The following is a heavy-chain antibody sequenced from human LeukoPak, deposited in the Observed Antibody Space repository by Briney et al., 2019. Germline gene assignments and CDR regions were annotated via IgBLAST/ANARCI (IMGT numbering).Heavy chain of an antibody. V-gene: IGHV3-7*01. J-gene: IGHJ3*02. D-gene: IGHD2-2*01. Sequence: PGRSLRLSCAASGFTFSSYWMSWVRQAPGKGLEWVANIKQDGSEKYYVDSVKGRFTISRDNAKNSLYLQMNSLRAEDTAVYYCARSSPVVVPAAIEGYAFDIWGQGTMVTVSS. CDR3: ARSSPVVVPAAIEGYAFDI. CDR1: GFTFSSYW. CDR2: IKQDGSEK.